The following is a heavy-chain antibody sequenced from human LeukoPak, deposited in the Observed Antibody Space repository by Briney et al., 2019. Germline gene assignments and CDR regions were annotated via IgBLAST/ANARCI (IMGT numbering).Heavy chain of an antibody. CDR2: IIPIFGTA. CDR3: ARDLGGHTGGY. Sequence: GASVKVSCKASGGTFSSYAVSWVRQAPGQGLEWTGGIIPIFGTANYAQKFQGRVTITTDESTSTAYMELSSLRSEDTAVYYCARDLGGHTGGYWGQGTLVTVSS. D-gene: IGHD2-15*01. J-gene: IGHJ4*02. V-gene: IGHV1-69*05. CDR1: GGTFSSYA.